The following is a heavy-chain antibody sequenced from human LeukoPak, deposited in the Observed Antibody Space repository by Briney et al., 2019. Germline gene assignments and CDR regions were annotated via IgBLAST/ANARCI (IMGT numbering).Heavy chain of an antibody. Sequence: GGSLRLSCAASGFTFSSYAMTWVRQAPGKGLEWVSSISSSSSYIYYADSVKGRFTISRDNAKNSLYLQMNSLRAEDTAVYYCARVSRSSSWYGDYYYYGMDVWGQGTTVTVSS. CDR2: ISSSSSYI. CDR1: GFTFSSYA. V-gene: IGHV3-21*01. CDR3: ARVSRSSSWYGDYYYYGMDV. D-gene: IGHD6-13*01. J-gene: IGHJ6*02.